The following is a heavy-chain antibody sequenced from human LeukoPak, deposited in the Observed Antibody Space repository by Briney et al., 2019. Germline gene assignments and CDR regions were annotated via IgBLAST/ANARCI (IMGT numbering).Heavy chain of an antibody. Sequence: SETLSLTCAASGYSISSSNWWGWIRQPPGKGLEWIGYIYYSGSTYYNPSLKSRVTMSVDTSKNQFSLKLSSVTAVDTAVYYCASAKYYYDSSGYYYESGIDYWGQGTLVTVSS. CDR2: IYYSGST. D-gene: IGHD3-22*01. CDR3: ASAKYYYDSSGYYYESGIDY. CDR1: GYSISSSNW. V-gene: IGHV4-28*01. J-gene: IGHJ4*02.